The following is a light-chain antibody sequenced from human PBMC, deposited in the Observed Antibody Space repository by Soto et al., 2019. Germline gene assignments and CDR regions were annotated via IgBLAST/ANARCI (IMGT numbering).Light chain of an antibody. CDR2: AAX. CDR1: QSVSIY. V-gene: IGKV3-11*01. Sequence: EIVLTQSPATLPLSAGERATIAXRASQSVSIYFAWHQQQPVXXPRIXXXAAXNRATGIPARFIGSGSGKDFTLTISSLEPEDFAVYYCQQRSNWPTITFGQGTRLEIK. CDR3: QQRSNWPTIT. J-gene: IGKJ5*01.